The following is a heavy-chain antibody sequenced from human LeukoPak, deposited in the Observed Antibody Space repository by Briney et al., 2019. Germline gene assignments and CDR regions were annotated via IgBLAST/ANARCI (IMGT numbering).Heavy chain of an antibody. CDR1: GFTVSSNC. D-gene: IGHD3-9*01. V-gene: IGHV3-53*01. Sequence: PGGSLRLSCAASGFTVSSNCMSWVRQAPGKGLEWVSVIYSGGSTYYADSVKGRFTISRDNSKNTLYLQMNSLRAEDTAVYYCAKGRYFDWIPFDPWGQGTLVTVSS. CDR2: IYSGGST. CDR3: AKGRYFDWIPFDP. J-gene: IGHJ5*02.